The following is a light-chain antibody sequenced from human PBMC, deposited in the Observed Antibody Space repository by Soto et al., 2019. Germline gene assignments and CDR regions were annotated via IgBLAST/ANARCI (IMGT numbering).Light chain of an antibody. V-gene: IGKV1-9*01. CDR3: QQLNSYPVT. J-gene: IGKJ5*01. CDR1: QGIGSY. Sequence: DIQVTQSPSFLSASIGDRVTITCRASQGIGSYLAWYQQKPGKAPNLLIYAASTLQSGIPSRFSGSGSGTDFTLTLSRLQPEDFATYYCQQLNSYPVTFGQRTRLEIK. CDR2: AAS.